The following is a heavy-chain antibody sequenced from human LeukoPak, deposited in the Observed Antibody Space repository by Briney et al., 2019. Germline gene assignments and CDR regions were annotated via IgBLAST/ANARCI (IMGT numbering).Heavy chain of an antibody. Sequence: GGSLRLSCAASGFTFSSYAMSWVRQAPGKGLEWVSTISGSGGSTYYADSVKGRFTISRDNSKNTLYLQMNSLRAEDTAVYYCATDADYYDSSGPVWGQGTLVTVSS. V-gene: IGHV3-23*01. D-gene: IGHD3-22*01. CDR1: GFTFSSYA. CDR2: ISGSGGST. CDR3: ATDADYYDSSGPV. J-gene: IGHJ4*02.